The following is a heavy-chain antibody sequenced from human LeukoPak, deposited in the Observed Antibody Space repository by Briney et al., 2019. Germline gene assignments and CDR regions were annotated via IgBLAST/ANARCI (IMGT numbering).Heavy chain of an antibody. J-gene: IGHJ6*02. CDR1: GFTFGSYT. D-gene: IGHD6-13*01. V-gene: IGHV3-48*04. Sequence: GGSLRLSCAASGFTFGSYTMNWVRQAPGKGLECISAISSSSSSIYYADSVKGRFTMSRDNAKNSVYLQMNSLRVEDTAVYYCARDPPSAAAVGYSMDVWGRGTTVTVSS. CDR3: ARDPPSAAAVGYSMDV. CDR2: ISSSSSSI.